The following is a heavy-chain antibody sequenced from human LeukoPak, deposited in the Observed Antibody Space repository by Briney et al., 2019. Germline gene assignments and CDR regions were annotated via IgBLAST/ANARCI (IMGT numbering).Heavy chain of an antibody. J-gene: IGHJ4*02. CDR2: ISSSSSNL. Sequence: KPGGSLRLSCAASGFTFSSYSMNWVRQAPGKGLEWVSAISSSSSNLYYADSVKGRFTISRDNSKNTLYLQMNSLRAEDTAVYYCARDRSRAGYGDLQNWGQGTLVTVSS. D-gene: IGHD4-17*01. CDR3: ARDRSRAGYGDLQN. V-gene: IGHV3-21*01. CDR1: GFTFSSYS.